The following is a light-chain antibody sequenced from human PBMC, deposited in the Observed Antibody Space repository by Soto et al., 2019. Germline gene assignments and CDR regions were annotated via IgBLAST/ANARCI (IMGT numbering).Light chain of an antibody. J-gene: IGLJ1*01. Sequence: QSVLTQPASVSGSPGQSITISCTGTSSDIGGHNDVSWYQQQHPGKAPKLLIYGVTNRPSGVSNRLSGSKSGNTASLTISGLQAEDEADYYCCSYTSDITPYVFGTGTKVTVL. V-gene: IGLV2-14*01. CDR3: CSYTSDITPYV. CDR2: GVT. CDR1: SSDIGGHND.